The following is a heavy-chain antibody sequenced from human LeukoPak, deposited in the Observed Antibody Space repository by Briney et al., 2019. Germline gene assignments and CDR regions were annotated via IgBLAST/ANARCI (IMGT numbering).Heavy chain of an antibody. CDR1: GFTVSSNY. V-gene: IGHV3-74*01. CDR2: INTDGSST. CDR3: ARGPPAVGDY. D-gene: IGHD3-3*01. J-gene: IGHJ4*02. Sequence: GGSLRLSCAASGFTVSSNYMSWVRQAPGKGLVWVSRINTDGSSTSYADSVKGRFTISRDNAKNTLYLQMNSLRAEDTAVYYCARGPPAVGDYWGQGTLVTVSS.